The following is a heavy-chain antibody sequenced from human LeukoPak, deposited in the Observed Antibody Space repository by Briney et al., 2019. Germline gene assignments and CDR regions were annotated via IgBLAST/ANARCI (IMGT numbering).Heavy chain of an antibody. V-gene: IGHV3-23*01. CDR3: ANEIRPNDY. CDR1: GFSFSNYA. J-gene: IGHJ4*02. CDR2: ISGGGDGT. Sequence: GGSLRLSCAASGFSFSNYAMSWIRQTPGMGLQWVSGISGGGDGTYYPDSVKGRFTISRDNSKNTLYLQMNSLRADDTAVYYCANEIRPNDYWGQGTLVTVSS.